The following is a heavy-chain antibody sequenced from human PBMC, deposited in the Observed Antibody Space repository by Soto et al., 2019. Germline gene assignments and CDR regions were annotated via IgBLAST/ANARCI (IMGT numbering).Heavy chain of an antibody. D-gene: IGHD3-10*01. V-gene: IGHV3-23*01. Sequence: GGSLRLSCAASGFTFSSYAMSWVHQAPGKGLEWVSAISGSGGSTYYADSVKGRFTISRDNSKNTLYLQMNSLRAEDTAVYYCAIIWFGELLYAYWGQGTLVTVSS. J-gene: IGHJ4*02. CDR3: AIIWFGELLYAY. CDR2: ISGSGGST. CDR1: GFTFSSYA.